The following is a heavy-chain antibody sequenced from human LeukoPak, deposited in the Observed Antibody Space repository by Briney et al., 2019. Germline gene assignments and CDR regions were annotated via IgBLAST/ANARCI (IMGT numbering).Heavy chain of an antibody. Sequence: GGSLRLSCAASGFTFSSYAMSWVRQAPGKGLGWVSAISGSGGSTYYADSVKGRFTISRDNSKNTLYLQMNSLRAEDTAVYYCAKENYGSGSYATFDPWGQGTLVTVSS. V-gene: IGHV3-23*01. CDR1: GFTFSSYA. J-gene: IGHJ5*02. CDR3: AKENYGSGSYATFDP. D-gene: IGHD3-10*01. CDR2: ISGSGGST.